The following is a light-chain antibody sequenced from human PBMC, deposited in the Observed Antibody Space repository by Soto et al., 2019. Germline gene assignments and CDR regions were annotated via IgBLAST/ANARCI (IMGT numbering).Light chain of an antibody. J-gene: IGKJ2*01. CDR2: GAS. V-gene: IGKV3-20*01. CDR3: QQYGISPYT. CDR1: QSVSSSY. Sequence: EIVLTQSPGTLSLSPGERATLSCRAIQSVSSSYLAWYQQKPGQAPRLLIYGASSRATGIPDRFSGSGSGTDFTLTISRLEPEDFAVYYCQQYGISPYTFGQGTKLEIK.